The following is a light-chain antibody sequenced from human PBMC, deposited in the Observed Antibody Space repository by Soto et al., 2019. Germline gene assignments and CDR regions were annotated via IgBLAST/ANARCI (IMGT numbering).Light chain of an antibody. J-gene: IGKJ5*01. Sequence: DIVMTQIPVSLPVTPGEPASISCNSGHIVLHSHGYNYMDWYLQKPGQSPQLLIYFGSYRASGVPDRFSGSGSGTNFTLRISRVETDDFGIYYCMQALQVPITFGQGTRLEIK. V-gene: IGKV2-28*01. CDR1: HIVLHSHGYNY. CDR3: MQALQVPIT. CDR2: FGS.